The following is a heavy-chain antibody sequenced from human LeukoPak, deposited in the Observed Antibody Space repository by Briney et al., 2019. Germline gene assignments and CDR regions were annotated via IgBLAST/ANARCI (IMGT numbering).Heavy chain of an antibody. V-gene: IGHV4-59*01. Sequence: PSETLSLTCTVSGGSISSYHWSWIRQPPGKGLEWIGYIYYSGSTNYNPSLKSRVTISLDTSENQFSLKLTSVTAADTAVYYCAREDYYDSSDNPGRAFDSWAQGTMVTVSS. CDR2: IYYSGST. CDR1: GGSISSYH. J-gene: IGHJ3*02. D-gene: IGHD3-22*01. CDR3: AREDYYDSSDNPGRAFDS.